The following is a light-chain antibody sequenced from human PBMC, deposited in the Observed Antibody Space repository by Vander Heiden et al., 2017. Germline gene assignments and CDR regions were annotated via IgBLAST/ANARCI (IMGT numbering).Light chain of an antibody. V-gene: IGKV3-20*01. Sequence: EIVLTQSPGTLSLSPGEKATLSCRASQSVTSTYLAWYQQKPGQAPRVPIYGTSRRATGIPDRFSGIGSGTDFTLTISRLEPEDFAVYYCQQYGSSRTFGQGTKVEIK. CDR2: GTS. J-gene: IGKJ1*01. CDR3: QQYGSSRT. CDR1: QSVTSTY.